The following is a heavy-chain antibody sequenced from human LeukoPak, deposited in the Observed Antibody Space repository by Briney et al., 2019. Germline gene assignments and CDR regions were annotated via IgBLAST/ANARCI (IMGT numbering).Heavy chain of an antibody. CDR1: GYTFTSYY. Sequence: ASVKVSCKASGYTFTSYYMHWVRQAPGQGLEWMGIINPSGGSTSYAQKFQGRVTMTRDTSTSTVYMELSRLRSEDTAVYYCARAFIRTDFDYWGQGTLVTVSS. CDR3: ARAFIRTDFDY. CDR2: INPSGGST. D-gene: IGHD1-1*01. V-gene: IGHV1-46*01. J-gene: IGHJ4*02.